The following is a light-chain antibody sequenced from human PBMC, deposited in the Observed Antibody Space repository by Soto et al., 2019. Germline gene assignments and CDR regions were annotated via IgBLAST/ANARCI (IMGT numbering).Light chain of an antibody. V-gene: IGKV3-20*01. Sequence: EALLTQSPGTLSLSPGDTATLSCRASQTITTSLAWYQQKPGQAPRLLIYAASSRATGIPDRLDGSGSGTDFTLTIRGLEAEDFAVYYCQRYGSAVTFGPGTKVEIK. CDR3: QRYGSAVT. J-gene: IGKJ3*01. CDR2: AAS. CDR1: QTITTS.